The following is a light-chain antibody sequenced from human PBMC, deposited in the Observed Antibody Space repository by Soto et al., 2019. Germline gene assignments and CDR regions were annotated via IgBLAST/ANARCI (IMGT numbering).Light chain of an antibody. CDR3: SSYTSRSTFV. CDR2: DVS. Sequence: QSALTQPASVSRSPGQWITISCPGSSSDVGGYNYVSWYQQHPGKAPKLMIYDVSNRPSGVSNRFSGSKSGNTASLTISGLQAEDEAVFYCSSYTSRSTFVFRSGTKVTVL. CDR1: SSDVGGYNY. J-gene: IGLJ1*01. V-gene: IGLV2-14*01.